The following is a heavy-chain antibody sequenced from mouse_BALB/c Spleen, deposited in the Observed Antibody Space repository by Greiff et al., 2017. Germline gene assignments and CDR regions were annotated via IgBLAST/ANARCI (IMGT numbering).Heavy chain of an antibody. CDR1: GFNIKDTY. D-gene: IGHD1-1*01. Sequence: EVQLKESGAELVKPGASVKLSCTASGFNIKDTYMHWVKQRPEQGLEWIGRIDPANGNTKYDPKFQGKATITADTSSNTAYLQLSSLTSEDTAVYYCADYYGSSYDAMDYWGQGTSVTVSS. CDR3: ADYYGSSYDAMDY. V-gene: IGHV14-3*02. CDR2: IDPANGNT. J-gene: IGHJ4*01.